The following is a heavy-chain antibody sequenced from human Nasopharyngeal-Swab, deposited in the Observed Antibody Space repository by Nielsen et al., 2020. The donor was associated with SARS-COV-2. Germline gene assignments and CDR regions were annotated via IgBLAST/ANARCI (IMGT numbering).Heavy chain of an antibody. CDR3: ARAPLGYCSGGSCLPDY. CDR2: IWYDGSNK. Sequence: GESLKISCAASGFTFSSYGMHWVRQAPGKGLEWAAVIWYDGSNKYYADSVKGRFTISRDNSKNTLCLQMNSLRAEDTAVYYCARAPLGYCSGGSCLPDYWGQGTLVTVSS. D-gene: IGHD2-15*01. V-gene: IGHV3-33*01. CDR1: GFTFSSYG. J-gene: IGHJ4*02.